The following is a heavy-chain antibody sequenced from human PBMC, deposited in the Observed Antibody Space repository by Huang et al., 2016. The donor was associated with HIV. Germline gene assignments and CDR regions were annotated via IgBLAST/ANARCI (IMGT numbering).Heavy chain of an antibody. CDR1: GGSIRSDNYY. J-gene: IGHJ4*02. CDR3: ARLPGSITMIRGVITDPY. D-gene: IGHD3-10*01. Sequence: QLQLQESGPGLVKPSETLSLTCTVSGGSIRSDNYYWGWIRQPPGKGLEWIGSIYYSGSTYYTPSLKRRVTITVDTSKNQFSLKMRAVTAADTAVYYCARLPGSITMIRGVITDPYWGQGTLVTVSS. CDR2: IYYSGST. V-gene: IGHV4-39*01.